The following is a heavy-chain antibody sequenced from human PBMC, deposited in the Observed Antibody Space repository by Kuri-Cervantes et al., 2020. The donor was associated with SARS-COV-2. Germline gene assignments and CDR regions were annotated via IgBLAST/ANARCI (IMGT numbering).Heavy chain of an antibody. Sequence: SCKGSGYSFTSYWIVWVRQAPGKGLEGVGRIKSKTDGGTTDYDAPVKGRFTISRDDSKNTLYLQMNSLKTEDTAVYYCTTGLTGHPKTYYYDSSGYLRDYWGQGTLVTVSS. J-gene: IGHJ4*02. V-gene: IGHV3-15*01. D-gene: IGHD3-22*01. CDR1: GYSFTSYW. CDR3: TTGLTGHPKTYYYDSSGYLRDY. CDR2: IKSKTDGGTT.